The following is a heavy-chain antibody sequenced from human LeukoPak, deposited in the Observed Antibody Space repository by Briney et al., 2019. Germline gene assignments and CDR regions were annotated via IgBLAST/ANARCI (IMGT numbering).Heavy chain of an antibody. CDR3: AKGHGNSLFDY. Sequence: AASVKVSCKASGGTFSSYAISWVRQAPGQGLEWMGGIIPIFGAANYAQKFQGRVTITADESTSTAYMELSSLRSEDTAVYYCAKGHGNSLFDYWGQGTLVTVSS. J-gene: IGHJ4*02. CDR1: GGTFSSYA. CDR2: IIPIFGAA. D-gene: IGHD4-23*01. V-gene: IGHV1-69*13.